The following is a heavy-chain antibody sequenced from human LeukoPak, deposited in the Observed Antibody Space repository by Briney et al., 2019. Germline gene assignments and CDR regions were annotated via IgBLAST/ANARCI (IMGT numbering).Heavy chain of an antibody. J-gene: IGHJ4*02. CDR2: IRYDGSNK. CDR1: GFIFSNYG. D-gene: IGHD6-19*01. CDR3: AKDDSSGLDY. V-gene: IGHV3-30*02. Sequence: GGSLRLSCAASGFIFSNYGIHWFRQAPGKGLEWVAFIRYDGSNKNYVDSVKGRFTISGDNSKNTLYLQMNSLRPEDTAVYYCAKDDSSGLDYWGQGTLVTVSS.